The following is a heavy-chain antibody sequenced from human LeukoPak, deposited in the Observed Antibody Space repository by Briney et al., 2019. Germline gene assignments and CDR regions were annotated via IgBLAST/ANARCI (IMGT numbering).Heavy chain of an antibody. Sequence: SETLSLTCTVSGGSISSYYWSWVRQPPGKGLEWIGEIYHSGSTNYNPSLKSRVTISVDKSKNQFSLKLSSVTAADTAVYYCARGDIVGATNFYFDYWGQGTLVTVSS. J-gene: IGHJ4*02. V-gene: IGHV4-4*02. CDR1: GGSISSYY. CDR2: IYHSGST. CDR3: ARGDIVGATNFYFDY. D-gene: IGHD1-26*01.